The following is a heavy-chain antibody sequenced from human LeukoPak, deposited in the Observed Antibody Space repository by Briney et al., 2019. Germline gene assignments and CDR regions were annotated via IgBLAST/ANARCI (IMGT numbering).Heavy chain of an antibody. D-gene: IGHD3-10*01. Sequence: GGSLRLSCAASGFTFRSYEMNWVRQAPGKGLDWVSYISSSGTTVYYADSVKGRFTVSRDNTKNSLYLQMNSLRAEDTAVYYCARSIKGDSDHWGQGTLVTVSS. CDR2: ISSSGTTV. V-gene: IGHV3-48*03. CDR3: ARSIKGDSDH. CDR1: GFTFRSYE. J-gene: IGHJ4*02.